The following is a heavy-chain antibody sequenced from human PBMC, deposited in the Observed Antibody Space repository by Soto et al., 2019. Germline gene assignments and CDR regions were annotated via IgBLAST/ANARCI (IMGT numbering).Heavy chain of an antibody. J-gene: IGHJ4*02. Sequence: EVQLVESGGGLVQPGGSLRLSCAASGVTVSSNYMSWVRQAPGKGLEWVSVIYSGGSTYYADSVKGRFTISRDNSKNTLYRQMSSLRAEDTAVYYWARNGYNYGGGYFDYWGQGTLVTVSS. CDR1: GVTVSSNY. D-gene: IGHD5-18*01. V-gene: IGHV3-66*01. CDR2: IYSGGST. CDR3: ARNGYNYGGGYFDY.